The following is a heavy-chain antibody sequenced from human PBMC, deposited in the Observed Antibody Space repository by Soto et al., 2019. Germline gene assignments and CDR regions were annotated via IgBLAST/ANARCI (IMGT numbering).Heavy chain of an antibody. CDR1: GGSVSSGSYY. V-gene: IGHV4-61*01. CDR3: ARAGDSSGYYILYFLDY. J-gene: IGHJ4*02. Sequence: SETLSLTCTVSGGSVSSGSYYWSWIRQPPGKGLEWIGYIYYSGSTNYNPSLKSRVTISVDTSKNQFSLKLSSVTAADTAVYYCARAGDSSGYYILYFLDYSGQGSLVIGSS. CDR2: IYYSGST. D-gene: IGHD3-22*01.